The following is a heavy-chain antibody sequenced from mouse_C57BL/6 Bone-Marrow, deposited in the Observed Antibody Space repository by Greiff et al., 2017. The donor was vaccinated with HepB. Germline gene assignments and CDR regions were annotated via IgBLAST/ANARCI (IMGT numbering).Heavy chain of an antibody. V-gene: IGHV7-1*01. Sequence: EVNVVESGGGLVQSGRSLRLSCATSGFTFSDFYMEWVRQAPGKGLEWIAASRNKANDYTTEYSASVKGRFIVSRDTSQSILYLQMNALRAEDTAIYYCARGYYYGSSWYFDVWGTGTTVTVSS. CDR1: GFTFSDFY. J-gene: IGHJ1*03. CDR3: ARGYYYGSSWYFDV. D-gene: IGHD1-1*01. CDR2: SRNKANDYTT.